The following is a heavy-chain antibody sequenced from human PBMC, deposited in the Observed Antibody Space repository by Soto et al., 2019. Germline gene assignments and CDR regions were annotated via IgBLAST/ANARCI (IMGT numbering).Heavy chain of an antibody. V-gene: IGHV3-48*02. CDR2: IGSRSITI. Sequence: PGGSLRLSCAASGFTFSSYSMNWVRQAPGKGLEWVSYIGSRSITIYYSDCVKCRFTISRDNAKNSLYLQMNSLRYEYTAVYYGAREKEEMNYYYYYGMDVWGQGTTVTVYS. CDR1: GFTFSSYS. CDR3: AREKEEMNYYYYYGMDV. J-gene: IGHJ6*02.